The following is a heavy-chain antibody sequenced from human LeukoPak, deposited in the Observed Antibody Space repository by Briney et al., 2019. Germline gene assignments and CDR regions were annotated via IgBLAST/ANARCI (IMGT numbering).Heavy chain of an antibody. V-gene: IGHV3-23*01. CDR3: AKIVMWGRNWYDP. CDR2: ISGSGGNP. CDR1: GFTFSSYA. D-gene: IGHD1-26*01. Sequence: PGRSLRLSCAASGFTFSSYAMTWVRQAPGKGLEWVSAISGSGGNPYYADSVKGRFTISRDNSKNTQYLQMNSLRAEDTAIYYCAKIVMWGRNWYDPWGQGTLVTVSA. J-gene: IGHJ5*02.